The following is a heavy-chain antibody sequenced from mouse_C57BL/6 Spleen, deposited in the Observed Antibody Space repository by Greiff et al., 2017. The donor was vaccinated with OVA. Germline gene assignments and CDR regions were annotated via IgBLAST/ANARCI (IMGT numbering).Heavy chain of an antibody. CDR1: GYAFSSSW. CDR3: AREGLHWYFDV. V-gene: IGHV1-82*01. Sequence: QVQLQQSGPELVKPGASVTISCKASGYAFSSSWMNWVKQRPGKGLEWIGRIYPGDGDTNYNGKFKGKATLTADKSSSTAYMQLSSLTSEDSAVYFCAREGLHWYFDVWGTGTTVTVSS. J-gene: IGHJ1*03. CDR2: IYPGDGDT.